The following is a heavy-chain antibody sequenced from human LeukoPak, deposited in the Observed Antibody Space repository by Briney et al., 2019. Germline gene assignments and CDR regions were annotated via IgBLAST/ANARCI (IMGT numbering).Heavy chain of an antibody. CDR2: IYYSGST. CDR1: GGSISSYY. D-gene: IGHD1-26*01. V-gene: IGHV4-59*05. J-gene: IGHJ4*02. CDR3: ARPIIVGAADYFDY. Sequence: SETLSLTCTVSGGSISSYYWSWIRQPPGKGLEWIGSIYYSGSTYYNPSLKSRVTISVDTSKNQFSLKLSSVTAADTAVYYCARPIIVGAADYFDYWGQGTLVTVSS.